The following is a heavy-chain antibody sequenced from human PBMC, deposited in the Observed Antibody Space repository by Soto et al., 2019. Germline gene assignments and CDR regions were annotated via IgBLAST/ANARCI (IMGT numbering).Heavy chain of an antibody. Sequence: EVQLVESGGGLVKPGGSLRLSCAASGFTFSSYSMNWVRQAPGKGLEWVSSISRSSSYIYYADSVKGRFTISRDNAKNALYLQMNRLRAEDTAVYYCARDLLHYYDSSGYYRVDTLDYWGQGTLVTVSS. CDR1: GFTFSSYS. D-gene: IGHD3-22*01. CDR2: ISRSSSYI. V-gene: IGHV3-21*01. CDR3: ARDLLHYYDSSGYYRVDTLDY. J-gene: IGHJ4*02.